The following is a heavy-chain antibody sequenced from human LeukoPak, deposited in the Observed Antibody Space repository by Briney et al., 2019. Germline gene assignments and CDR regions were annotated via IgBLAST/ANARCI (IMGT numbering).Heavy chain of an antibody. J-gene: IGHJ4*02. CDR1: GFTFSTYN. CDR3: AREATGFDY. CDR2: ISNTGSTI. Sequence: PGGSLRLSCAASGFTFSTYNMNWVRQAPGKGLEWVSYISNTGSTIYYADSVKGRFTISRDNAKNSLYLQMNSLRAEDTAVYYCAREATGFDYWGQGTLVTVSS. V-gene: IGHV3-48*04.